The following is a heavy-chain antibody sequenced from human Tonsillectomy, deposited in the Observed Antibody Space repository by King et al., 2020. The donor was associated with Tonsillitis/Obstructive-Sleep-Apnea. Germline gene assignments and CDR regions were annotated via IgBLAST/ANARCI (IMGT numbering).Heavy chain of an antibody. V-gene: IGHV3-23*04. Sequence: VQLVESGGGLVQPGGSLRLSCAASGSTFSSYAMSWVRQAPGKGLEWVSAISGSGGSTYYADSVKGRFTISRDNSKNTLYLQMNSLRAEDTAVYYCAKDWGAAAGTYYYYMDVWGKGTTVTVSS. CDR2: ISGSGGST. D-gene: IGHD6-13*01. CDR3: AKDWGAAAGTYYYYMDV. J-gene: IGHJ6*03. CDR1: GSTFSSYA.